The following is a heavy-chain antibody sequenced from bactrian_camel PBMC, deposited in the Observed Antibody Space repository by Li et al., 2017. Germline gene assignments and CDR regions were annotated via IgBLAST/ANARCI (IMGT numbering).Heavy chain of an antibody. J-gene: IGHJ4*01. Sequence: QLVESGGGSVQAGGSLRLSCAASGNTYTSSCMGWFRQAPGKERERVARIDSDGAIRYADSAKGRFTISRDNARNTLYLQMNSLKPEDTAMYYCTKDRSYGTRNWAQSTRGQGTQVTVS. V-gene: IGHV3S53*01. D-gene: IGHD3*01. CDR3: TKDRSYGTRNWAQST. CDR2: IDSDGAI. CDR1: GNTYTSSC.